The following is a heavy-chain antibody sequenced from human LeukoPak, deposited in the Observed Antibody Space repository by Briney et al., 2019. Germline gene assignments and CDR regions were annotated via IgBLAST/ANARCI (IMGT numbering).Heavy chain of an antibody. Sequence: PGRSLRLSCAASGFTFSSYAMHWVRQAPGKGLEWVAVISYDGSNKYYADSVKGRFTISRDNSKNTLYLQMNSLRAEDTAVYYCAREGARWGSGWYGSFDHWGQGTLVTVSS. CDR3: AREGARWGSGWYGSFDH. J-gene: IGHJ4*02. CDR1: GFTFSSYA. CDR2: ISYDGSNK. V-gene: IGHV3-30-3*01. D-gene: IGHD6-19*01.